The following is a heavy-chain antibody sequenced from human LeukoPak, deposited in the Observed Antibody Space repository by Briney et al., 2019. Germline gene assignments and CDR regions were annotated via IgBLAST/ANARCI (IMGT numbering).Heavy chain of an antibody. CDR1: GFSFSTYG. D-gene: IGHD1-26*01. CDR2: IRYDGGNK. CDR3: AKALGSGSSYDALDI. Sequence: GGSLRLSCVASGFSFSTYGINWVRQAPGKGLEWVAFIRYDGGNKYYAGSVKGRFTISRDNSKNTLYLQMNSLRVEDTAVYYCAKALGSGSSYDALDIWGQGTMVTVSS. V-gene: IGHV3-30*02. J-gene: IGHJ3*02.